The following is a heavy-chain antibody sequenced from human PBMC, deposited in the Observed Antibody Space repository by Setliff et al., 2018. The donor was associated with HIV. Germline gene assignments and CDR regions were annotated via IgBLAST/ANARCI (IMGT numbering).Heavy chain of an antibody. D-gene: IGHD3-22*01. CDR1: GYTFTSYG. V-gene: IGHV1-18*01. Sequence: ASVKVSCKASGYTFTSYGISWVRQAPGQGLEWMGWISAYNGNTNYAQKLQGRVTMTTDTSTSTAYMELRSLRSDDTAVYYCARYDSSDYLPGEYQYWGQGTLVTVS. CDR3: ARYDSSDYLPGEYQY. J-gene: IGHJ4*02. CDR2: ISAYNGNT.